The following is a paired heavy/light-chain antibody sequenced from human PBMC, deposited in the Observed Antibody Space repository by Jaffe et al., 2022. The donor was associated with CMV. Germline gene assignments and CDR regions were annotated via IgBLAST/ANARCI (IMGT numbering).Heavy chain of an antibody. CDR3: ARDNGVNAFDI. D-gene: IGHD2-8*01. CDR2: IDPSDSYT. J-gene: IGHJ3*02. V-gene: IGHV5-10-1*03. Sequence: EVQLVQSGAEVKEPGESLRISCKGSGYSFTSYWITWVRQMPGKGLEWMGRIDPSDSYTQYNPSFQGHVTFSADKSITTAYLQWNTTKASDTAMYYCARDNGVNAFDIWGQGTVVSVSS. CDR1: GYSFTSYW.
Light chain of an antibody. CDR2: TAS. V-gene: IGKV1-39*01. J-gene: IGKJ2*01. Sequence: DIQMTQSPSSLSASIGDRVTITCRASQRIGTYLNWYQQRPGKAPNLLMSTASSLQSGVPSRFSGSGSGTDFTLTISSLQPEDFATYYCQQSFSMPRTFGQGTQLEIK. CDR3: QQSFSMPRT. CDR1: QRIGTY.